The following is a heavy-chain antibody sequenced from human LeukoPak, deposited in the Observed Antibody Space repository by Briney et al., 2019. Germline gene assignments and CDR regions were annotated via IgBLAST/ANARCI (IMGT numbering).Heavy chain of an antibody. D-gene: IGHD2-2*01. CDR2: IFYGGSA. V-gene: IGHV4-39*01. Sequence: PSETLSLTCTVSGASISSSDDYWGWIRQAPGKGLEWIGSIFYGGSAHYNPSLNSRATIFVDTSKNQFSLKLSSVTAADAGMYYCARQFATASADTRGYFDFWGQGTVVTVSP. CDR1: GASISSSDDY. CDR3: ARQFATASADTRGYFDF. J-gene: IGHJ4*02.